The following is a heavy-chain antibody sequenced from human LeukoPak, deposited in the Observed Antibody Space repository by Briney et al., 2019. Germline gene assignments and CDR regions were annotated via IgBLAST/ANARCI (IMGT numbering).Heavy chain of an antibody. Sequence: SETLSLTCSVSGGSISNYYWTWIRQPAGGGLEWIGSLQSTGNNNYNASLKSRVSMAVDTSKNQFSLRLSSVTAADTAVYYCTREMASVVTPVSRWLDPWGQGILVTVSS. CDR1: GGSISNYY. CDR3: TREMASVVTPVSRWLDP. CDR2: LQSTGNN. J-gene: IGHJ5*01. D-gene: IGHD4-23*01. V-gene: IGHV4-4*07.